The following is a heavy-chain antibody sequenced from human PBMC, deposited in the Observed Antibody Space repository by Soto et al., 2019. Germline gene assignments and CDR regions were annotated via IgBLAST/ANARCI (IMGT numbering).Heavy chain of an antibody. J-gene: IGHJ4*02. D-gene: IGHD2-21*02. CDR3: ARGDVVVLTATSNFDY. V-gene: IGHV3-21*01. CDR1: GFTFSSYE. Sequence: GGSLRLSCADSGFTFSSYEMKWVRQAPGKGLEWVASISSSYYIKYADSVKGRFTISRDNAKNSLYLQMNSLRAEDTAVYYCARGDVVVLTATSNFDYWGQGTLVTVSS. CDR2: ISSSYYI.